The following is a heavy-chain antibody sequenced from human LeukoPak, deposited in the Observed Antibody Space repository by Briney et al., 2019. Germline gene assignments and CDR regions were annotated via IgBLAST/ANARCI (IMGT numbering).Heavy chain of an antibody. Sequence: LSQTLSLTCTVSGGSISSGDYYWSWIRQPPGKGLEWIGYIYYSGSTYYNPSLKSRVTISVDTSKNQFSLKLSSVTAADTAVYYCARLHYDFWSGYQLDYWGQGTLVTVSS. CDR1: GGSISSGDYY. CDR2: IYYSGST. V-gene: IGHV4-30-4*01. CDR3: ARLHYDFWSGYQLDY. J-gene: IGHJ4*02. D-gene: IGHD3-3*01.